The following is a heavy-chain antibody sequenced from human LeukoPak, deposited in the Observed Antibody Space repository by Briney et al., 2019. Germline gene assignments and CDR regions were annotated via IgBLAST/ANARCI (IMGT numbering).Heavy chain of an antibody. D-gene: IGHD3-22*01. Sequence: PGGSLRLSCAASGFTFSSYSMNWVRQAPGKGLEWVSSISSSSSYIYYADSVKGRFTISRDNAKNSLYLQMNGLRAEDTAVYYCARDLLPGSGYYYDYWGQGTLVTVSS. CDR1: GFTFSSYS. V-gene: IGHV3-21*01. J-gene: IGHJ4*02. CDR2: ISSSSSYI. CDR3: ARDLLPGSGYYYDY.